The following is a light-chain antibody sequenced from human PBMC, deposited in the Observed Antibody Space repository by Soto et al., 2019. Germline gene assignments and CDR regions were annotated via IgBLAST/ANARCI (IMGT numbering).Light chain of an antibody. V-gene: IGKV3-11*01. CDR2: GAS. CDR1: QSVSSN. J-gene: IGKJ5*01. Sequence: EIVRTQSPASLCVSPGERATLACRASQSVSSNLAWYQQKPGQAPRLLIYGASTRATGIPARFSGSGSGTDFTLTISSLEPEDFAVYYCQQRSNWPPGFGQGTRLEIK. CDR3: QQRSNWPPG.